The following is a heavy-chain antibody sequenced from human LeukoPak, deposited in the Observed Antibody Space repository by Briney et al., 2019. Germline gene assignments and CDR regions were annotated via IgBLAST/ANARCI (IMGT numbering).Heavy chain of an antibody. V-gene: IGHV4-39*01. CDR2: SYYSGST. Sequence: SETLSLTCTVSGGSISSSSCYWGWLRQPPGKGLEWVGSSYYSGSTYYNPSLKRPFTISVYTSQYQLSLKLSSVTAADTAVYYCARRSSYDLDYWGQGTLVTVSS. D-gene: IGHD5-12*01. J-gene: IGHJ4*02. CDR3: ARRSSYDLDY. CDR1: GGSISSSSCY.